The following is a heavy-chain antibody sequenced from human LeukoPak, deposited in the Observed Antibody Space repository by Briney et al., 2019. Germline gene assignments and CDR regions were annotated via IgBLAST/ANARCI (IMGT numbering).Heavy chain of an antibody. D-gene: IGHD6-19*01. CDR3: ARGWLAYFDY. J-gene: IGHJ4*02. CDR1: GGSISSGGYY. V-gene: IGHV4-31*03. CDR2: IYYSGST. Sequence: SETLSLTCTVSGGSISSGGYYWSWIRQHPGKGLEWIGYIYYSGSTYYNPSLKSRVTISVDTSKNQFSLKLSSVTAADTAVYYCARGWLAYFDYWGQGTLVTVSS.